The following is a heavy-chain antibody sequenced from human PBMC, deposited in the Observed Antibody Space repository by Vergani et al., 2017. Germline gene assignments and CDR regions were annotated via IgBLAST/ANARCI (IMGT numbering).Heavy chain of an antibody. V-gene: IGHV4-38-2*01. CDR2: IYHSGST. CDR3: ARQSTIFGVVISRWFDP. Sequence: QVQLQESGPGLVKPSETLSLTCAVSGYSISSGYYWGWIRQPPGKGLEWIGSIYHSGSTYYNPSLKSRVTISVDTSKNQFSLKLSSVTAADTAVYYCARQSTIFGVVISRWFDPWGQGTLVTVSS. CDR1: GYSISSGYY. D-gene: IGHD3-3*01. J-gene: IGHJ5*02.